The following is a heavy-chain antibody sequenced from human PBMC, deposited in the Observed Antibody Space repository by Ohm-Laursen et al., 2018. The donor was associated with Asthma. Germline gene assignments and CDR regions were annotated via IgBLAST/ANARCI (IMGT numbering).Heavy chain of an antibody. J-gene: IGHJ4*02. CDR1: GYSISSNA. Sequence: ATVKISCKVSGYSISSNAISWVRQAPGQRPEWMGWIYIRNTNYAPKFRDRITLSTDTSTNTAYMDLRSLRSDDTAVYYCVRDVVDRFDFWGQGSLVSVSS. V-gene: IGHV1-18*04. D-gene: IGHD2-21*01. CDR2: IYIRNT. CDR3: VRDVVDRFDF.